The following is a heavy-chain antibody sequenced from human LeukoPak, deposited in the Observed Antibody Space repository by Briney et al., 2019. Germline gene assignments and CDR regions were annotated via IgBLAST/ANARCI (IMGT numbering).Heavy chain of an antibody. Sequence: GASVKVSCKASGGTFSSYAISWVRQAPGQGLEWMGGIIPIFGTANYAQKFQGRVTITADKSTSTAYTELSSLRSEDTAVYYCARGTYYDFWSDGNWFDPWGQGTLVTVSS. CDR1: GGTFSSYA. V-gene: IGHV1-69*06. J-gene: IGHJ5*02. D-gene: IGHD3-3*01. CDR2: IIPIFGTA. CDR3: ARGTYYDFWSDGNWFDP.